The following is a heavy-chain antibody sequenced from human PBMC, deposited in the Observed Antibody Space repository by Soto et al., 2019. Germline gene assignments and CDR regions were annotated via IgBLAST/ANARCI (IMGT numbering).Heavy chain of an antibody. Sequence: QVQLVESGGGVVQPGWSLRLSCAASGFTFSSYGMHWVRQAPGKGLEWVAVISYDGINKYYADSVKGRFTISRDNSKNPLYLQMNSLRAEDTAVYYCAKDKREYSSGSHLCYGMDVWGQGTTVTVSS. CDR3: AKDKREYSSGSHLCYGMDV. J-gene: IGHJ6*02. V-gene: IGHV3-30*18. CDR2: ISYDGINK. D-gene: IGHD6-19*01. CDR1: GFTFSSYG.